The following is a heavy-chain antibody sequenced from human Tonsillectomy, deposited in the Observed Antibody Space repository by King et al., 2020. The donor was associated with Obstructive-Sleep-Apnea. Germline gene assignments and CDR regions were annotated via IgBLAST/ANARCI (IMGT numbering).Heavy chain of an antibody. CDR2: IDSSGNTI. CDR3: ARDGGRSYDNDY. Sequence: VQLVESGGGLVQHGGSLRLSCVASGFSFAGYTMMWVRQAPGKGLEWLAYIDSSGNTIYYADSVKGRFTVSRDNAKNSLYLQMNSLRAEDTAVYYCARDGGRSYDNDYWGQGTLVTVSS. J-gene: IGHJ4*02. D-gene: IGHD1-26*01. V-gene: IGHV3-48*01. CDR1: GFSFAGYT.